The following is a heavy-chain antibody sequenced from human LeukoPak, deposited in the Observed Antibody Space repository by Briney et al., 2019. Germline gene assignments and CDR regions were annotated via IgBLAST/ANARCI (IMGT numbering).Heavy chain of an antibody. D-gene: IGHD3-10*01. CDR2: LGGTGYDI. CDR1: GFAFRNYA. J-gene: IGHJ4*02. V-gene: IGHV3-23*01. CDR3: AKMAGLEYGEYYFDS. Sequence: GGSLRLSCAASGFAFRNYAMSWVRQAPGKGLEWVSGLGGTGYDIFYADSVKGRFTISRDNSMNTLYLQMNSLRAEDTAVYFCAKMAGLEYGEYYFDSWGQGTLLTVSS.